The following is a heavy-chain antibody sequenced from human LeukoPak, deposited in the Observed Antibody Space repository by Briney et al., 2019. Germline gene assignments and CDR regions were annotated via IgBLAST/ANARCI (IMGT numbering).Heavy chain of an antibody. J-gene: IGHJ3*02. V-gene: IGHV3-30*02. CDR2: IRYDGSEK. Sequence: GGSLRLSCAASGLTFSSRGMHWVRQAPGKGLEWVAFIRYDGSEKDYADPVKGRFTISRDNSKNTLYLQMNSLRAEDTAVYYCWVRYSPDAFDIWGQGTMVTVSS. CDR3: WVRYSPDAFDI. CDR1: GLTFSSRG. D-gene: IGHD3-9*01.